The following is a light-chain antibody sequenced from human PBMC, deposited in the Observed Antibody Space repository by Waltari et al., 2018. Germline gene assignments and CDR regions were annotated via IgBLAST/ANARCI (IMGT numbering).Light chain of an antibody. CDR3: CSYAGLGIYV. Sequence: QSGLTQPASVSGSPGQSITISCTGTSSEVGNYNLFSWYQQYPGKAPKLMVYEVTRRSSGVSDRFSGSKSGNTASLTIYGLQSEDEADYYCCSYAGLGIYVFGTGTKVTVL. V-gene: IGLV2-23*02. CDR1: SSEVGNYNL. J-gene: IGLJ1*01. CDR2: EVT.